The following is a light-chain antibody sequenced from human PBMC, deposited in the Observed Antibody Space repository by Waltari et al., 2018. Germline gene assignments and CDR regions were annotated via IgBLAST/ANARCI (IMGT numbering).Light chain of an antibody. CDR2: DDY. CDR3: LSFDNTLWV. CDR1: RGSIDSNY. Sequence: FMLTQPHPVSESPGKTVTISCTRTRGSIDSNYVQWYQQRPGRSPTTVIYDDYQRPSGVPTRFSASIDRASNSASLTIAGLTTEDEADYYCLSFDNTLWVFGGGTKLTVL. J-gene: IGLJ3*02. V-gene: IGLV6-57*01.